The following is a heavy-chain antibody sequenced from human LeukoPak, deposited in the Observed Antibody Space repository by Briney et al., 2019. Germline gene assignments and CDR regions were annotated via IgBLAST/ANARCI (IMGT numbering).Heavy chain of an antibody. CDR1: GFTFSIFV. J-gene: IGHJ4*02. V-gene: IGHV3-30*18. Sequence: GGSLRLSCAASGFTFSIFVMHWVRQAPGKGLEWVAVISYDGSNIYYGDSVKGRFTISRDNSKNTLYLQMNSLRVEDTAVYYCDKKRAGGTSAPLDYWGQGTLVTVSS. CDR3: DKKRAGGTSAPLDY. CDR2: ISYDGSNI. D-gene: IGHD4-23*01.